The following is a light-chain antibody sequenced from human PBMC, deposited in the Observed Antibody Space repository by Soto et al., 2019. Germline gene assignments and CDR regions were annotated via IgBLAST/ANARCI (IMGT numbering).Light chain of an antibody. V-gene: IGKV3-15*01. J-gene: IGKJ4*01. CDR3: QQYNKWPPLT. CDR1: QSVSSN. Sequence: EIVMTQSPATLSVSPGERATLSCRASQSVSSNLAWYQQKPGQAPRLLIYGASTRATGTPARFSGSGSGTEFTLTISSLQSEDFGVYYCQQYNKWPPLTFGXXX. CDR2: GAS.